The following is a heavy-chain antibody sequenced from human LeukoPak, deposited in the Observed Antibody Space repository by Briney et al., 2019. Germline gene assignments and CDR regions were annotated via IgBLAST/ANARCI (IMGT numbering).Heavy chain of an antibody. V-gene: IGHV3-33*01. CDR1: GFTFSSRG. CDR2: IWYDGSNK. CDR3: TSFEY. J-gene: IGHJ4*02. Sequence: GGTLRLSCVASGFTFSSRGMHWVRQAPGKGLEWVAVIWYDGSNKYYADSVKGRFTISRDNSKNTLYLEMSSLRAEDTAVYYCTSFEYWGQGTLVTVSS.